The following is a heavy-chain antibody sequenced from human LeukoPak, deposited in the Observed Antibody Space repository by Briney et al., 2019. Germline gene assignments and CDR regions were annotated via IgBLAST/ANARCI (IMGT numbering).Heavy chain of an antibody. V-gene: IGHV2-5*02. D-gene: IGHD2-15*01. CDR1: GFSLSSSGVG. Sequence: SGPTLVKPTQTLTLTCTLSGFSLSSSGVGVGWIRQPPGQALEWLALIYWDDDERYSPSLKSRLTITKDTSKNQVVLTMSNMDLVDTATYYCAHSIRGEYCNGGNCYWFDPWGQGTLVTVSS. CDR3: AHSIRGEYCNGGNCYWFDP. J-gene: IGHJ5*02. CDR2: IYWDDDE.